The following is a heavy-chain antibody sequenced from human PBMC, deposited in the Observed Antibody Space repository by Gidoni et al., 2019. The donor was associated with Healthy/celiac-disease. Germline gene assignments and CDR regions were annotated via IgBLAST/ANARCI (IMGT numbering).Heavy chain of an antibody. CDR3: ARDIKFFGVVTTLDY. J-gene: IGHJ4*02. CDR1: GCTFSSYG. CDR2: IWYDGSNK. Sequence: QVQLVESGGGVVQPGRSLRLSCAASGCTFSSYGMHWVRQAPGKGLEWVAVIWYDGSNKYYADSVKGRFTISRDNSKNTLYLQMHSLRAEDTAVYYCARDIKFFGVVTTLDYWGQGTLVTVSS. V-gene: IGHV3-33*01. D-gene: IGHD3-3*01.